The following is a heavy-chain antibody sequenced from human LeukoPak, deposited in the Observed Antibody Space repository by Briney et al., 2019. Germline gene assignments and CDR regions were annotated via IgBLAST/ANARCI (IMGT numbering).Heavy chain of an antibody. CDR3: ARGGLPTAHSGYHYYYYMDV. CDR2: IHPGDSNT. CDR1: GSTFTNYW. V-gene: IGHV5-51*01. Sequence: GASLQISCKGSGSTFTNYWIAWVRQLPGKGLEWMGIIHPGDSNTKYSPSFQGQVTISADRSISTAYLQWSTLKASDTAMYYCARGGLPTAHSGYHYYYYMDVWGNGTTVTVSS. D-gene: IGHD2-2*01. J-gene: IGHJ6*03.